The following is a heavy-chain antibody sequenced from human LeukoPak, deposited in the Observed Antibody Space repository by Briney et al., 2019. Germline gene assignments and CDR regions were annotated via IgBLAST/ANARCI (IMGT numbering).Heavy chain of an antibody. V-gene: IGHV1-24*01. CDR1: GYTLTELS. CDR3: ARGGKSSGWFWYFDL. CDR2: FDPEDGET. J-gene: IGHJ2*01. D-gene: IGHD6-19*01. Sequence: ASVKVSCKVSGYTLTELSMHWVRQAPGKGLEWMGGFDPEDGETIYAQKFQGRVTMTEDTSTDTAYMELSSLRSDDTAVYYCARGGKSSGWFWYFDLWGRGTLVTVSS.